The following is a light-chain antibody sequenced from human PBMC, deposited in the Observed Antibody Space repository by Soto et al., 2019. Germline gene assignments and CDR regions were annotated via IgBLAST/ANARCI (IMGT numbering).Light chain of an antibody. CDR1: SSNIGAGFD. Sequence: QSALTQPPSVSGGPGQRVTISCTGSSSNIGAGFDVHWYQQLPGTAPKLLIYANNNRPSGVPDRFSGSKSGTSASLAITGLRAEDEADYYCQYYDRSPSVLYVLGTGTKVTVL. CDR2: ANN. J-gene: IGLJ1*01. V-gene: IGLV1-40*01. CDR3: QYYDRSPSVLYV.